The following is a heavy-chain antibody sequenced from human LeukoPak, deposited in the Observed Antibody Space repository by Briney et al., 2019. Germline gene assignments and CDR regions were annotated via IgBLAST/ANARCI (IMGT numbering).Heavy chain of an antibody. J-gene: IGHJ3*02. Sequence: SETLYLTCTVSGGSISSGDYYWTWIRQPPAKGLEWIAYIYYSGSTYYNPSLKSRVTMSVDTSKNQFSLKLSSVTAADTAVYYCAREGWIQLWAAGIRTDAFDIWGQGTMVTVSS. CDR2: IYYSGST. CDR1: GGSISSGDYY. V-gene: IGHV4-30-4*01. D-gene: IGHD5-18*01. CDR3: AREGWIQLWAAGIRTDAFDI.